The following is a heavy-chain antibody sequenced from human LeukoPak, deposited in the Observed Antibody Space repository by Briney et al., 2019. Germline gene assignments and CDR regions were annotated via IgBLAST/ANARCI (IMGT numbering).Heavy chain of an antibody. D-gene: IGHD2-2*01. Sequence: PGDSLRLSCAASGFTFSSYSMNWTRQAPGKGLEWVSSINSGSTHRYYADSVKGRFTISRDNAKNSLYLQMNSLRAEDTAVYYCTMLETRPHCSSTSCHAFDIWGQGTMVTVSS. V-gene: IGHV3-21*01. J-gene: IGHJ3*02. CDR1: GFTFSSYS. CDR3: TMLETRPHCSSTSCHAFDI. CDR2: INSGSTHR.